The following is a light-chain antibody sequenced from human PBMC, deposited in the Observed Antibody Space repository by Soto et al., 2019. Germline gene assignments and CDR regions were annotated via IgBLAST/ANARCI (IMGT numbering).Light chain of an antibody. CDR3: QQYGIAPLALP. J-gene: IGKJ4*01. V-gene: IGKV3-20*01. Sequence: EVVLTQSPGTLSLSPGETATLSCRASQSVQVSYLAWYQQKPGQAPSLLIYGTSSRATGSPDRFSGSGSGTDFTLTISRLEPEDVALYYCQQYGIAPLALPFGGGTKVQMK. CDR1: QSVQVSY. CDR2: GTS.